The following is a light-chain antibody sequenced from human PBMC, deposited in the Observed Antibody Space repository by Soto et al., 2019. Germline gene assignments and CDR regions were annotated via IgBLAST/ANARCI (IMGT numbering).Light chain of an antibody. Sequence: QSALTQPASVSGSPGQSITISCTGTSSDVGSYNLVSWYQQHPGKAPKLMIYEGSKRPSGVSNRFSGSKSGNTDSLTISGLQSEDEADYYCCSYAGSRKVFGGGTKLTLL. V-gene: IGLV2-23*01. CDR1: SSDVGSYNL. J-gene: IGLJ2*01. CDR2: EGS. CDR3: CSYAGSRKV.